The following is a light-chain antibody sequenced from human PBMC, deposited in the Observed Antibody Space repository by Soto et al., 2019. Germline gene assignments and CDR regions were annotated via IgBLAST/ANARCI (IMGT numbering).Light chain of an antibody. J-gene: IGKJ3*01. CDR2: GAS. CDR3: QQYGSSPFT. V-gene: IGKV3-20*01. Sequence: ESVLTQSPGTLSMSPGERATLSCRASQSVSSSYSAWYQQKPGQAPRLLIYGASSRATGIPDRFSGSGSGTDFTLTISRPEPEDFAVYYCQQYGSSPFTFGPGTKVDIK. CDR1: QSVSSSY.